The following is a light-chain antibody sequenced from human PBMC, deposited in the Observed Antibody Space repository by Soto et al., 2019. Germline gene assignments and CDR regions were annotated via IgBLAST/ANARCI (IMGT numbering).Light chain of an antibody. Sequence: EIVLTQSPGTLSLSPGERATLSCRASQSVSSSYLAWYQQKPGQAPRLLIYGASSRATGIPDRFSGSGSGTEFTLTISSLEPEDFAVYDCQQRSNWITFGQGTRLEIK. J-gene: IGKJ5*01. CDR1: QSVSSSY. V-gene: IGKV3D-20*02. CDR2: GAS. CDR3: QQRSNWIT.